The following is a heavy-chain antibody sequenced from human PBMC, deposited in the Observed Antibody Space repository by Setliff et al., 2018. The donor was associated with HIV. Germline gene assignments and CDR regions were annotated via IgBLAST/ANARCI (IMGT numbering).Heavy chain of an antibody. CDR3: VRGPQFRPH. V-gene: IGHV3-48*04. CDR1: GFTFSSYS. J-gene: IGHJ4*02. Sequence: GGSLRLSCAASGFTFSSYSMNWVRQAPGRGLEWLSYISSSSSSIYHADSVKGRFTISRDNTRSTLYLQMNRLRVEDTAVYYCVRGPQFRPHWGQGTLVTVSS. CDR2: ISSSSSSI.